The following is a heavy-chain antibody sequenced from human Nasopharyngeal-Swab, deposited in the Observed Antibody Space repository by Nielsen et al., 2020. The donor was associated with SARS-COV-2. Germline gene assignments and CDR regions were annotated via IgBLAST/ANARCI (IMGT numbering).Heavy chain of an antibody. CDR2: ITGNGGST. D-gene: IGHD6-13*01. CDR3: AKELSSSWWY. CDR1: GFTFSSYA. Sequence: GESLKISCVASGFTFSSYAMSWVRQAPGKGLEWVSAITGNGGSTYYADSVKGRFTISRDNSKNTLYLQMNSLRAEDTAVYYCAKELSSSWWYWGQGTLVTVSS. J-gene: IGHJ4*02. V-gene: IGHV3-23*01.